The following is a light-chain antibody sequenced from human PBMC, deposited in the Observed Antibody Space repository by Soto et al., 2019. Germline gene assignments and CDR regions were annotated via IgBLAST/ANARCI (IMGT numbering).Light chain of an antibody. Sequence: DIQMTQSPSSLSASVGDRVTLTCRASQSISTYLNWYQKKPGRAPKLLIHAASSLQSGVPSRFSGSASGTYFTLTISSLQPEDFATYYCQQSYSTPPDTFGQGTMVEIK. J-gene: IGKJ2*01. V-gene: IGKV1-39*01. CDR3: QQSYSTPPDT. CDR1: QSISTY. CDR2: AAS.